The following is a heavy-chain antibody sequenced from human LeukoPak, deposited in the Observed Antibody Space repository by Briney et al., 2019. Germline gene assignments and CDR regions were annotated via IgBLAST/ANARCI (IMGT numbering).Heavy chain of an antibody. CDR3: AKGDYDFWNYFDY. CDR2: ISGSGGST. CDR1: GFTFSSYA. D-gene: IGHD3-3*01. J-gene: IGHJ4*02. V-gene: IGHV3-23*01. Sequence: PGGSLRLSCAAFGFTFSSYAMSWVRQAPGKGLEWVSAISGSGGSTYYAGSVKGRFTISRDNSKNTLYLQMNSLRAEDTAVYYCAKGDYDFWNYFDYWGQGTLVTVSS.